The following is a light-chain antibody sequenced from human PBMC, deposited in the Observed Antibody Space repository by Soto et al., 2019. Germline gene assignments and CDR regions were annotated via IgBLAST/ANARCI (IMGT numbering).Light chain of an antibody. V-gene: IGKV1-5*03. Sequence: DIQMTQSPSTLSASVGDRATITCRASQSISSWLAWYQQKPGKAPKLLIYKASTLESGVPSRFSGGGSGTEFTLTTSSLQPDDFATYDCQQYNSYSTFGQGTKVYIK. CDR1: QSISSW. J-gene: IGKJ1*01. CDR2: KAS. CDR3: QQYNSYST.